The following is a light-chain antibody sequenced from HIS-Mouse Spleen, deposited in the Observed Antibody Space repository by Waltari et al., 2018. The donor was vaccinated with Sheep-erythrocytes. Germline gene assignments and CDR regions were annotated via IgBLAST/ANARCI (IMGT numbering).Light chain of an antibody. J-gene: IGLJ3*02. CDR1: SSDVGGSNY. CDR2: DDS. Sequence: QSALTQPASVSESPGQSITISCTGTSSDVGGSNYVSWYQHHPGKAPRLVFDDDSNRPSGGSTRFSGSKSGDTASLTISALQAEDEADYYCSSYTSSSTSWVFGGGTKLTVL. CDR3: SSYTSSSTSWV. V-gene: IGLV2-14*03.